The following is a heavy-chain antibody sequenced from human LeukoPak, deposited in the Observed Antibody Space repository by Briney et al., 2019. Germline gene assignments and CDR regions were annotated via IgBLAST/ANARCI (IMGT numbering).Heavy chain of an antibody. CDR3: ARGPYSSSWYDSEYFQH. J-gene: IGHJ1*01. CDR2: INSDGSST. Sequence: PGGSLRLSCAASGFTFSSYWMHWVRQAPGKGLVWVSRINSDGSSTSYADSVKGRFTISRDNAKNTLYLQMNGLRAEDTAVYYCARGPYSSSWYDSEYFQHWGQGTLVTVSS. D-gene: IGHD6-13*01. V-gene: IGHV3-74*01. CDR1: GFTFSSYW.